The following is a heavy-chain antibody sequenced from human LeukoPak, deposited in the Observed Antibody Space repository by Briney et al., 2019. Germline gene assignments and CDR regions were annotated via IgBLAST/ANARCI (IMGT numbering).Heavy chain of an antibody. CDR1: GYTFTGYY. D-gene: IGHD3-3*01. Sequence: ASVKVSCKASGYTFTGYYMHWVRQAPGQGLEWMGWINPNSGGTNYAQKFQGRVTMTRDTSISTAYMELSRLRSDDTAVYYCARDLLPMTKAGVVNDWGQGSLVIVSA. V-gene: IGHV1-2*02. CDR3: ARDLLPMTKAGVVND. CDR2: INPNSGGT. J-gene: IGHJ4*02.